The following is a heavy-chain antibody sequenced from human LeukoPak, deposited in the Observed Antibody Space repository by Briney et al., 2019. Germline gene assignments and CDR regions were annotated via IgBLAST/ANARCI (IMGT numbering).Heavy chain of an antibody. CDR3: ARDPHYYYDSSGYYYDQIDY. V-gene: IGHV3-21*01. CDR1: GFTFSSYW. J-gene: IGHJ4*02. Sequence: GGSLRLSCAASGFTFSSYWMSWVRQAPGKGLEWVSSISSSSSYIYYADSVKGRFTISRDNAKNSLYLQMNSLRAEDTAVYYCARDPHYYYDSSGYYYDQIDYWGQGTLVTVSS. D-gene: IGHD3-22*01. CDR2: ISSSSSYI.